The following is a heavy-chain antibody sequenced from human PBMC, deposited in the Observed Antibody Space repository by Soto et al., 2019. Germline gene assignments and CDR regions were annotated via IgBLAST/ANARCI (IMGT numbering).Heavy chain of an antibody. CDR2: ISYDGSDK. V-gene: IGHV3-30*03. D-gene: IGHD3-16*01. CDR3: ARVWGTDYYYGMDV. Sequence: GGSLGLSCAASGFTFSSYGMHWVRQAPGKGLEWVAVISYDGSDKFYGDSVKGRFTISRDNSKNTLFLQVNSLRAEDTAVYYCARVWGTDYYYGMDVWGQGTTVTVSS. J-gene: IGHJ6*02. CDR1: GFTFSSYG.